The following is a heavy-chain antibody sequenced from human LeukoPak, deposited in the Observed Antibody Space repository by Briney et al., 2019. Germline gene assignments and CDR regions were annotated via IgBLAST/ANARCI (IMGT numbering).Heavy chain of an antibody. V-gene: IGHV4-59*12. Sequence: SETLSLTCTVSLVSTTSNFWSWVRQPPGKGLEWIGEIHRNGSTNYNPSLQSRVTISIDTSRNQIVLELSSMTAEDTAVYYCARAILGGFNPGAYWGQGTLVTVSS. CDR2: IHRNGST. CDR1: LVSTTSNF. CDR3: ARAILGGFNPGAY. J-gene: IGHJ4*02. D-gene: IGHD3-3*01.